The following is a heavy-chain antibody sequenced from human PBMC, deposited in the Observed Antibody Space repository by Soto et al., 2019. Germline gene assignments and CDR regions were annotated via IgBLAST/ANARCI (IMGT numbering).Heavy chain of an antibody. CDR2: IIPIFGTA. D-gene: IGHD5-12*01. J-gene: IGHJ4*02. Sequence: GDSVKVSCKASGCTFSSYAISWVRQAPGQGLEWMGGIIPIFGTANYAQKFQGRVTITADKSTSTAYMELSSLRSEDTAVYYCARGYSGYDFFDYWGKATLLTVSS. V-gene: IGHV1-69*06. CDR1: GCTFSSYA. CDR3: ARGYSGYDFFDY.